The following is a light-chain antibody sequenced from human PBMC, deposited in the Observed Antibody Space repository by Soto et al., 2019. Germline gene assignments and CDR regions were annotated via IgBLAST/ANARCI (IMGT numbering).Light chain of an antibody. CDR2: EGT. CDR1: NSDIGSYNL. J-gene: IGLJ1*01. Sequence: QSALTQPASVSGSPGQSITISCTGTNSDIGSYNLVSWFQQHPGKVPKEMIYEGTKRPSGGSDRFSGSKSDNTASLTISGLQAEDVADYYCCSSAGDYMFVFGTGTKGTVL. V-gene: IGLV2-23*01. CDR3: CSSAGDYMFV.